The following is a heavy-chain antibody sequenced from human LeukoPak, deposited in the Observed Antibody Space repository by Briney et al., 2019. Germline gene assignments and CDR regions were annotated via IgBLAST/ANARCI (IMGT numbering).Heavy chain of an antibody. CDR3: AKGSSGYFVDL. CDR1: GFIFNNYG. V-gene: IGHV3-23*01. J-gene: IGHJ5*02. Sequence: GSLRLSCAASGFIFNNYGLIWVRQAPGKGLEWVSAISNDGGGTNYADFVKGRFAISRDNSKNTLFLQMNSLRAEDTALYYCAKGSSGYFVDLWGQGTLVTVSS. D-gene: IGHD3-22*01. CDR2: ISNDGGGT.